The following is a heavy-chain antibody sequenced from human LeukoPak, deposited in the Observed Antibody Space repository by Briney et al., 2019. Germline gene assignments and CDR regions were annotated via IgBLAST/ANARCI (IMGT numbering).Heavy chain of an antibody. CDR1: GGSISSGGYY. Sequence: SETLSLTCTVSGGSISSGGYYWSWIRQHPGKGLEWIGYIYYSGSTYYNPSLKSRVTISVDTSENQFSLKLSSVTAADTAVYYCARGGITGAFDIWGQGTMVTVSS. CDR2: IYYSGST. D-gene: IGHD1-20*01. V-gene: IGHV4-31*03. CDR3: ARGGITGAFDI. J-gene: IGHJ3*02.